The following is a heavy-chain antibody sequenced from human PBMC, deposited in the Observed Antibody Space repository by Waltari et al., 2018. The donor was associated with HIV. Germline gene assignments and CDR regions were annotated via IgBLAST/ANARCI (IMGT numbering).Heavy chain of an antibody. V-gene: IGHV1-8*01. D-gene: IGHD3-3*01. CDR2: MNPNRANT. Sequence: QVQLVQSGAEVKKPGASVKVSCKASGYTFPSFDINWVRQATGQGLEWMGWMNPNRANTGYAQKFQGRVTMTRNTSISTAYMELSSLRSEDTAVYYCARGRDRRLFGVVTAGFDPWGQGTLVTVSS. J-gene: IGHJ5*02. CDR3: ARGRDRRLFGVVTAGFDP. CDR1: GYTFPSFD.